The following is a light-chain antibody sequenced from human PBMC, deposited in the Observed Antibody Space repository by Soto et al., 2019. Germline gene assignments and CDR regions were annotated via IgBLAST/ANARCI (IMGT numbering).Light chain of an antibody. CDR3: QEYGSSFPWT. CDR1: QTIRIRY. CDR2: DTS. Sequence: DIVLTQSPGTLSLSPGERATLSCRASQTIRIRYFAWFQKKPGQAPRLLIYDTSSRATGIPPRFSGSGSGTDFTLTISRLEPEDFAVYYCQEYGSSFPWTFGQGTKVEVK. J-gene: IGKJ1*01. V-gene: IGKV3-20*01.